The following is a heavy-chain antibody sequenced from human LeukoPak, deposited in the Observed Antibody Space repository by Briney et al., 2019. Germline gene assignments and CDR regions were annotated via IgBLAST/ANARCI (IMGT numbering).Heavy chain of an antibody. CDR1: GFTFSSYW. Sequence: PGGSLRLSCAASGFTFSSYWMSWVRQAPGKGLEWIGEIYHTGSTNYSPSLRSRVTMSIDKSNNQFSLNLNSVTAADTAVYYCAKSGDYLWDYWGQGTLVTVSS. CDR2: IYHTGST. J-gene: IGHJ4*02. CDR3: AKSGDYLWDY. V-gene: IGHV4-4*02. D-gene: IGHD3-16*01.